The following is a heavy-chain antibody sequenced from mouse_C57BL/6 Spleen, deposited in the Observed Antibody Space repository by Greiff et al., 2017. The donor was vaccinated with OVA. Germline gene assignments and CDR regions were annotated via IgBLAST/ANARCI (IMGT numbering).Heavy chain of an antibody. CDR2: IYPGNSDT. Sequence: EVQLQESGTVLARPGASVKMSCKTSGYTFTSYWMHWVKQRPGQGLEWIGAIYPGNSDTSYNQKFKGKAKLTAVTSASTAYMELSSLTNEDSAVYYCTRGSSSGFDYWGQGTTLTVSS. J-gene: IGHJ2*01. CDR3: TRGSSSGFDY. V-gene: IGHV1-5*01. D-gene: IGHD1-1*01. CDR1: GYTFTSYW.